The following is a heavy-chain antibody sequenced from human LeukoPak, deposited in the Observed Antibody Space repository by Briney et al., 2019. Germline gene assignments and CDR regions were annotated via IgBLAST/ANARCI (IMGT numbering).Heavy chain of an antibody. V-gene: IGHV4-34*01. Sequence: PSETLSLTCAVHGGSFSGYYWSWIRQPPGKGLGWIGEINHSGSTNYNPSLKSRVTISVDTSKNQFSLKLSSVTAADTAVYYCAGGRRGYSGYRHYYYYMDVWGKGTTVTVSS. CDR1: GGSFSGYY. CDR3: AGGRRGYSGYRHYYYYMDV. J-gene: IGHJ6*03. CDR2: INHSGST. D-gene: IGHD5-12*01.